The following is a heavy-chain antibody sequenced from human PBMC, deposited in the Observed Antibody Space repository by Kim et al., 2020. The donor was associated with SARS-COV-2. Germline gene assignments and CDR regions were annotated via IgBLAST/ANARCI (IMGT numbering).Heavy chain of an antibody. V-gene: IGHV1-8*01. CDR3: ARGRHVDY. CDR2: RSDT. J-gene: IGHJ4*02. D-gene: IGHD6-25*01. Sequence: RSDTGYAQKFQGRVTMTRNTSISTAYMELSSLRSEDTAVFYCARGRHVDYWGQGTLVTVSS.